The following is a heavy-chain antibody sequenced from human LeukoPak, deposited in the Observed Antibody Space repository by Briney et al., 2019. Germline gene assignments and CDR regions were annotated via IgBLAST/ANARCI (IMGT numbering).Heavy chain of an antibody. CDR2: INHSGST. CDR3: ARAGIAVAARGDYFDY. D-gene: IGHD6-19*01. J-gene: IGHJ4*02. CDR1: GGSFSGYY. V-gene: IGHV4-34*01. Sequence: PSEALSLTCAVYGGSFSGYYWSWIREPPGKGLEWIGEINHSGSTTYNPSLKSRVTISVDTSKNQFSLKLSSVTAADTAVYYCARAGIAVAARGDYFDYWGQGTLVTVSS.